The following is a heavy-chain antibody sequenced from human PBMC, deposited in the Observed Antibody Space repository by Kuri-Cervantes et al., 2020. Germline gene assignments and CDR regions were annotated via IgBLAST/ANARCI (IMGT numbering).Heavy chain of an antibody. D-gene: IGHD1-26*01. CDR3: SSSRFLRATTFDY. CDR2: IWYDGSNK. V-gene: IGHV3-33*01. J-gene: IGHJ4*02. Sequence: GGSLRLSCAAYGFTFSSYGMHWVRQAQGKGLEWVAVIWYDGSNKYYADSVKGRFTISRDNSKNTLYLQMNSLRAEDTAVYYCSSSRFLRATTFDYWGQGTLVTVSS. CDR1: GFTFSSYG.